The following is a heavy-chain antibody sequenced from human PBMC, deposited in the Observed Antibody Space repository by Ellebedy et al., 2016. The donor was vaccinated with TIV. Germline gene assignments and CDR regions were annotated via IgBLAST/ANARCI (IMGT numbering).Heavy chain of an antibody. CDR2: ISTISSY. J-gene: IGHJ4*02. V-gene: IGHV3-21*01. Sequence: LSLTCAASGSTFEDNGMNWVRQAPGKGLEWVSSISTISSYADSVRGRFTISRDNAKNSLYLQMNSLRAEDTAVYYCSRGGGCGGGTCYYPDFWGQGTLVTVSS. D-gene: IGHD2-15*01. CDR1: GSTFEDNG. CDR3: SRGGGCGGGTCYYPDF.